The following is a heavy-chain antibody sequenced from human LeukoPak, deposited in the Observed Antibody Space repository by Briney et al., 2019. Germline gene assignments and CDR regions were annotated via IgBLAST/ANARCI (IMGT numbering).Heavy chain of an antibody. CDR2: ISSSSSYI. J-gene: IGHJ4*02. Sequence: PGGSLRLSCAASGFTFSSYSMNWVRQAPGKGLEWVSSISSSSSYIYYADSVKGRFTISRDNAKNSLYLQMNSLRAEDTAVYYCAREMKRVRGTHYFDYWGQGTLVTVSS. D-gene: IGHD1-1*01. CDR3: AREMKRVRGTHYFDY. CDR1: GFTFSSYS. V-gene: IGHV3-21*01.